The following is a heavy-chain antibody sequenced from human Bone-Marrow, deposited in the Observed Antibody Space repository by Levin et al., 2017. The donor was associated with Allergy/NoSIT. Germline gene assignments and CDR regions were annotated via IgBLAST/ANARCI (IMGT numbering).Heavy chain of an antibody. Sequence: GASVKVSCAASGFTVSNNYMSWVRQAPGKGLEWVSLIYSGGSVYYADSVKGRFTISRDNFKSTLYLQMNSMRAEDTAVYYCTAFSHKESWGQGTLVTVSS. D-gene: IGHD5-18*01. CDR1: GFTVSNNY. CDR3: TAFSHKES. J-gene: IGHJ5*02. CDR2: IYSGGSV. V-gene: IGHV3-53*01.